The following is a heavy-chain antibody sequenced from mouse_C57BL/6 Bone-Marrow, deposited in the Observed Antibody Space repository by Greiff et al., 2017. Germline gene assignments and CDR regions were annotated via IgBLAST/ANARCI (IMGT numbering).Heavy chain of an antibody. CDR1: GYTFSSYA. Sequence: EVKLMESGEGLVKPGGSLKLSCAASGYTFSSYAMSWVRQTPEKSLEWVAYISSGGDYIYYADNVKGRFTISRDHASNTLYLQMSSLKSEDTAMYYCTSGHSHYYGSSYGYFDVWGTGTTVTVSS. V-gene: IGHV5-9-1*02. CDR3: TSGHSHYYGSSYGYFDV. CDR2: ISSGGDYI. D-gene: IGHD1-1*01. J-gene: IGHJ1*03.